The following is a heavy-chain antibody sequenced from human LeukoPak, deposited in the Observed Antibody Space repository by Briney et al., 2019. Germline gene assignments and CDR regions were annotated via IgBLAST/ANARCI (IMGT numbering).Heavy chain of an antibody. CDR2: ISGSGGST. Sequence: SGGSLRLSCAASGFTFSNYAMSWVRQAPGKGLEWVSAISGSGGSTYYADFVKGRFTISRDNAKNSLYLQMNSLRDEDTAVYYCARDGIAVAGTGGYYGMDVWGQGTTVTVSS. D-gene: IGHD6-19*01. CDR1: GFTFSNYA. CDR3: ARDGIAVAGTGGYYGMDV. J-gene: IGHJ6*02. V-gene: IGHV3-23*01.